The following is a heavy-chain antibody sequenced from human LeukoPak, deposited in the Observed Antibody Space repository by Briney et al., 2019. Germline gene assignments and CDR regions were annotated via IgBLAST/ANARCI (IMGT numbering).Heavy chain of an antibody. D-gene: IGHD3-3*01. CDR2: FDPEDGET. CDR3: ATGNCDFWSGYYCVHY. CDR1: GYTLTELS. Sequence: ASVKVSCKVSGYTLTELSMHWVRQAPGKGLEWMGGFDPEDGETIYAQKFQGRVTMTEDTSTDTAYMELSSLRSEDTAVYYCATGNCDFWSGYYCVHYWGQGTLVTVSS. V-gene: IGHV1-24*01. J-gene: IGHJ4*02.